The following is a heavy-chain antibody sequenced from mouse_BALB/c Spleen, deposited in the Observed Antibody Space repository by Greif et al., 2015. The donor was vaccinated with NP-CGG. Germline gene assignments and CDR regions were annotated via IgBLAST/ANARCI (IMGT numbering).Heavy chain of an antibody. V-gene: IGHV1S53*02. CDR1: GYTFTDHA. CDR2: LSPGNGDI. Sequence: QVHVKQSDAELVKPGASVQISCKASGYTFTDHAIHWVKQKPAQGLEWIGYLSPGNGDIQYPEQFKGQATLTADNSSSTAYRQRNSRTSEDAAVYCCKRYSEHCDYWGQGTTLTVSS. CDR3: KRYSEHCDY. J-gene: IGHJ2*01.